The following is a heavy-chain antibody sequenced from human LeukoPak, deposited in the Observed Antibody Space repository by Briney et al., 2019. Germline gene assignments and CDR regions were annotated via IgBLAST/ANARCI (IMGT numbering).Heavy chain of an antibody. J-gene: IGHJ4*02. CDR1: GGSFSGYY. D-gene: IGHD4-17*01. CDR2: INHSGST. CDR3: ARVGGDYGDYGYY. V-gene: IGHV4-34*01. Sequence: SETLSLTCAVSGGSFSGYYWRWIRQPPGKGLEWIGEINHSGSTNYNPSLKSRVTISVDTSKNQFSLKLSSVTAADTAVYYCARVGGDYGDYGYYWGQGTLVTVSS.